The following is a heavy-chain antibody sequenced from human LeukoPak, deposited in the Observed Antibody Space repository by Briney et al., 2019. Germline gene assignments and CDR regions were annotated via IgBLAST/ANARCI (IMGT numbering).Heavy chain of an antibody. D-gene: IGHD3-10*01. CDR1: GFTFSSYA. Sequence: GGSLRLSCAASGFTFSSYAMSWVRQAPGKGLEYVSAISSNGGSTYYANSVKGRFTISRDNSKNTLYLQMGSLRAEDMAVYYCARDRGSGRVPDAFDIWGQGTMVTVSS. CDR3: ARDRGSGRVPDAFDI. CDR2: ISSNGGST. J-gene: IGHJ3*02. V-gene: IGHV3-64*01.